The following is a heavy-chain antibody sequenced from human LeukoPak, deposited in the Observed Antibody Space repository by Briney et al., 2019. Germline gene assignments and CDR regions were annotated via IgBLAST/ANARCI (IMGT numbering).Heavy chain of an antibody. V-gene: IGHV3-30*02. CDR2: IRYDGSNK. CDR1: GFTFTSYG. J-gene: IGHJ6*03. CDR3: AKTQDYYGSGSYYNVYYYYYMDV. D-gene: IGHD3-10*01. Sequence: GGSLRLSCAASGFTFTSYGMHWVRQAPGKGLVWVAFIRYDGSNKYYADSVKGGFTISRHNSKNAVYLQMQSRSGEDTAVYYCAKTQDYYGSGSYYNVYYYYYMDVWRKGSTVSVSS.